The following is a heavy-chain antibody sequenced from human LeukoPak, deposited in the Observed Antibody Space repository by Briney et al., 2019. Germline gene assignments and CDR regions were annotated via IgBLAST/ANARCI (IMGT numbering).Heavy chain of an antibody. Sequence: GESLKISCKGSGYSFTSYWIGWVRQMPGKGLEWMGIIYPGDSDTRYSPSFQGQVTISADKSISTAYLQWSSLKASDTAMYYCARLVKVVPAAIEGGWFDPWGQGTLVTVSS. CDR1: GYSFTSYW. CDR2: IYPGDSDT. J-gene: IGHJ5*02. V-gene: IGHV5-51*01. D-gene: IGHD2-2*01. CDR3: ARLVKVVPAAIEGGWFDP.